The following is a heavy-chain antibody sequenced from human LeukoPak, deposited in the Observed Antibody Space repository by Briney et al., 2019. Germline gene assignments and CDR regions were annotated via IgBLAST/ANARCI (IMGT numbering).Heavy chain of an antibody. CDR1: GFTFSSYN. CDR3: TRADSSGYYLFGGFDL. V-gene: IGHV3-21*01. D-gene: IGHD3-22*01. CDR2: ISTSSSYI. Sequence: GGSLRLSCAASGFTFSSYNMNWVRQAPGKGLEWVSSISTSSSYIYYADSVKGRFTSTRDNAKKSLYLQMNSLRAEDTAVYYCTRADSSGYYLFGGFDLWGRGTLVTVSS. J-gene: IGHJ2*01.